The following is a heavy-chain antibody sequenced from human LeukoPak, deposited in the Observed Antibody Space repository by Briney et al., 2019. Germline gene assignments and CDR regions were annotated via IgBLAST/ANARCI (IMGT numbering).Heavy chain of an antibody. CDR1: GFTFSSYA. Sequence: GGSLRLSCAASGFTFSSYAMSWVRQAPGKGLEWVSGISAGGSTNYADSVKGRFTISRDNSKNTLYLQMNSLRAEDTAVYYCAKPYSREGWLLPLYYWGQGILVTVSS. V-gene: IGHV3-23*01. CDR3: AKPYSREGWLLPLYY. J-gene: IGHJ4*02. D-gene: IGHD3-22*01. CDR2: ISAGGST.